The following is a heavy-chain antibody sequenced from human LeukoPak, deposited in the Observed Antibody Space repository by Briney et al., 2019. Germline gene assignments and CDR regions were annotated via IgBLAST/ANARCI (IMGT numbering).Heavy chain of an antibody. D-gene: IGHD3-3*01. CDR2: IYYSGTT. Sequence: SETLSLTCTVSGGSIRSTSFYWGCIRQPPGEGLEWIGSIYYSGTTHYHPSVKSRVTMSVDTSKNHFSLKLSSVTAADTAVYYCARQHYDFSNSYFTWLDPWGQGTLVTVSS. CDR3: ARQHYDFSNSYFTWLDP. J-gene: IGHJ5*02. CDR1: GGSIRSTSFY. V-gene: IGHV4-39*01.